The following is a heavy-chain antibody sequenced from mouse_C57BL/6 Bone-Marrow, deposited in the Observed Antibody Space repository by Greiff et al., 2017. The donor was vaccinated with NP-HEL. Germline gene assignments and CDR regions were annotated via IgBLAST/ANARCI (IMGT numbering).Heavy chain of an antibody. J-gene: IGHJ2*01. Sequence: QVQLKESGAELVRPGTSVKMSCKASGYTFTNYWIGWAKQRPGHGLEWIGDIYPGGGYTNYNEKFKGKATLTADKSSSTAYMQFSSLTSEDSAIYYCARRGYGNDYWGQGTTLTVSS. D-gene: IGHD2-10*02. CDR3: ARRGYGNDY. CDR1: GYTFTNYW. CDR2: IYPGGGYT. V-gene: IGHV1-63*01.